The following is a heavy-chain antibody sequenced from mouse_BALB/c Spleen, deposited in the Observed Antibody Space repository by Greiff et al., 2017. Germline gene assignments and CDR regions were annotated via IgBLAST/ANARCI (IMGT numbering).Heavy chain of an antibody. D-gene: IGHD2-4*01. Sequence: DVQLVESGGDLVKPGGSLKLSCAASGFTFSSYGMSWVRQTPDKRLEWVATISSGGSYTYYPDSVKGRFTISRDNAKNTLYLQMSSLKSEDTAMYYCASLIYYDYDGYFDYWGQGTTLTVSS. V-gene: IGHV5-6*01. CDR2: ISSGGSYT. CDR3: ASLIYYDYDGYFDY. CDR1: GFTFSSYG. J-gene: IGHJ2*01.